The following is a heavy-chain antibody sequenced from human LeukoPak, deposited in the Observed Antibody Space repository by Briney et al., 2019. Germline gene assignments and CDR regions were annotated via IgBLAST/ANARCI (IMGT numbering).Heavy chain of an antibody. CDR2: IYPGDSDT. J-gene: IGHJ6*03. D-gene: IGHD6-19*01. Sequence: GESLKTSCKGSGYSFTTYWIGWVRQMPGKGLEWMGIIYPGDSDTRYSPSFQGQVTISADKSISTAYLQWSSLKASDTAMYYCARGVAGTYGLDYYYMDVWGKGTTVTVSS. CDR3: ARGVAGTYGLDYYYMDV. V-gene: IGHV5-51*01. CDR1: GYSFTTYW.